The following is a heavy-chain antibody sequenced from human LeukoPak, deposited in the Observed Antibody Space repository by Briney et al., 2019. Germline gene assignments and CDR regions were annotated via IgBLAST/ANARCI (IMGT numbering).Heavy chain of an antibody. J-gene: IGHJ6*02. Sequence: IPSETLSLTCTVSGGSISSYYWSWIRQPPGKGLEWIGEINHSGSTNYNPSLKSRVTISVDTSKNQFSLKLSSVTAADTAVYYCARFGRIAAAGSGYYYGMDVWGQGTTVTVSS. D-gene: IGHD6-13*01. CDR3: ARFGRIAAAGSGYYYGMDV. V-gene: IGHV4-34*01. CDR2: INHSGST. CDR1: GGSISSYY.